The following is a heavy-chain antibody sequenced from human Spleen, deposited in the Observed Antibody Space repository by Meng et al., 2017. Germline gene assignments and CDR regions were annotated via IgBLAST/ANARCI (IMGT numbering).Heavy chain of an antibody. CDR3: AKNYYDSSGYSPDAFDI. Sequence: GESLKISCAASGFTFSSYAMSWVRQAPGKGLEWVSAISGSGGSTYYADSVKGRFTISRDNSKNTLYLKMNSLRAEDTALYYCAKNYYDSSGYSPDAFDIWGQGTMVTVSS. CDR1: GFTFSSYA. J-gene: IGHJ3*02. CDR2: ISGSGGST. V-gene: IGHV3-23*01. D-gene: IGHD3-22*01.